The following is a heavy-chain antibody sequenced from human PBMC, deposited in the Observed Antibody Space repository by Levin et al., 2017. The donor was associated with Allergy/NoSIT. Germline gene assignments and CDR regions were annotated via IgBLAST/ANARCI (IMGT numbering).Heavy chain of an antibody. D-gene: IGHD3-22*01. V-gene: IGHV4-34*01. CDR3: AREENYYDRSGHFRVAAY. CDR1: GGAFSGYQ. CDR2: VNHNGEP. Sequence: GSLRLSCAVYGGAFSGYQWSWIRHSPGKGLEWIGEVNHNGEPKYSPSLRRRVTISLDTSNNHLSLSLTSVTDAAPGVYSCAREENYYDRSGHFRVAAYGGQGTLVTVSS. J-gene: IGHJ1*01.